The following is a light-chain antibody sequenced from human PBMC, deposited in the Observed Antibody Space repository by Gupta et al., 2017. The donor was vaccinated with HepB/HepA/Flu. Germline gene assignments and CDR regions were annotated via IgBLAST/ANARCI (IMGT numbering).Light chain of an antibody. Sequence: IQMTXSPXSLSASVXDRVTITCRASQSVSTYLNWYQQRPGKAPKLLIYGSSSLHSGVPSRFSGSGSGTDFTLTISSLQPEDFATYYCHQSYTYPLYTFGQGTKLEIK. J-gene: IGKJ2*01. V-gene: IGKV1-39*01. CDR2: GSS. CDR1: QSVSTY. CDR3: HQSYTYPLYT.